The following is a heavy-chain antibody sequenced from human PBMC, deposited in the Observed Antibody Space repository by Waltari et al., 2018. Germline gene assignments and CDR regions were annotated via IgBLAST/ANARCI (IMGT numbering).Heavy chain of an antibody. Sequence: QVQLQESGPGLVKPSETLSLTCTVSGGSISSYYWSWIRQPAGKGLEWIGRIYTSGSTNYNPSLKSRVTMSVDTSKNQFSLKLSSVTAADTAVYYCALPWGSGSYYPDYYYGMDVWGQGTTVTVSS. J-gene: IGHJ6*02. CDR3: ALPWGSGSYYPDYYYGMDV. D-gene: IGHD3-10*01. V-gene: IGHV4-4*07. CDR1: GGSISSYY. CDR2: IYTSGST.